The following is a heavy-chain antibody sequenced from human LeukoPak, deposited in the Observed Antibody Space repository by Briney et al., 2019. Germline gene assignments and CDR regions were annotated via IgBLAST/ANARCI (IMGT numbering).Heavy chain of an antibody. J-gene: IGHJ6*02. Sequence: PGGSLRLSCAASGFIFSSYAMNWVRQAPGKGLEWVSTISGSGGSKHYADSVEGRFTISRDNSKNTVYLQMNSLRAEDTAIYYCAKLTSASGAYGVDVWGQGTTVTVSS. CDR1: GFIFSSYA. CDR2: ISGSGGSK. V-gene: IGHV3-23*01. D-gene: IGHD3-10*01. CDR3: AKLTSASGAYGVDV.